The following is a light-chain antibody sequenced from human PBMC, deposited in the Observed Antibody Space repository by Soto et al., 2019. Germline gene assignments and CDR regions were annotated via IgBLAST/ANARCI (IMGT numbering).Light chain of an antibody. V-gene: IGLV2-14*01. Sequence: QSALTQPASVSGSPGQSITISCTGTSSDVGGYNFVSWYQQHPGKAPKLMIHDVSNRPSGVSNRFSGSKSGNTASLTISGLQAEDEADYYCSSYTSSSTHVFGPGTKLTVL. J-gene: IGLJ1*01. CDR1: SSDVGGYNF. CDR2: DVS. CDR3: SSYTSSSTHV.